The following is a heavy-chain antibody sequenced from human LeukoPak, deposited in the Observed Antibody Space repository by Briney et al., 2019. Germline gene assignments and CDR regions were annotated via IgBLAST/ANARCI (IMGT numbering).Heavy chain of an antibody. V-gene: IGHV4-61*02. D-gene: IGHD5-18*01. CDR3: ARDFADTDTRTADVYYTDV. Sequence: SQTLSLTCTVSGGSISSGSYYWSWIRQPAGKGLEWIGRIYTSGSTNYNPSLKSRVTISVDTSKNQFSLKLSSVTAADTAVYYCARDFADTDTRTADVYYTDVWGKGTTVTVSS. J-gene: IGHJ6*03. CDR1: GGSISSGSYY. CDR2: IYTSGST.